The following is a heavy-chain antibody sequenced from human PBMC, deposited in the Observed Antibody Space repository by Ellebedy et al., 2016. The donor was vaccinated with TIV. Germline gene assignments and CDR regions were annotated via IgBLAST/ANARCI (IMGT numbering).Heavy chain of an antibody. V-gene: IGHV1-8*01. J-gene: IGHJ4*02. CDR2: MNPNSGNT. CDR3: ARVLTRRVEHSYDY. Sequence: ASVKVSCXASGYTFTSYDINWVRQATGQGLEWMGWMNPNSGNTGYAQKFQGRVTMTRNTSISTAYMELSSLRSEDTAVYYCARVLTRRVEHSYDYWGQGTLVTVSS. D-gene: IGHD3-3*01. CDR1: GYTFTSYD.